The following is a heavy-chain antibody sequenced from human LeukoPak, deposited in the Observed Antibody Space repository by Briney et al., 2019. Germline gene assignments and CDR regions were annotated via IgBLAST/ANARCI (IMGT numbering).Heavy chain of an antibody. V-gene: IGHV1-2*06. J-gene: IGHJ4*02. Sequence: GASVKVSCKASGYTFTGYYKHWVRQAPGQGLEWMGRINPNSGGTNYAQKFQGRVTMTRDTSISTAYMELSRLRSDDTAVYYCARDYDFWSGYYTASSYFDYWGQGTLVTVSS. CDR3: ARDYDFWSGYYTASSYFDY. CDR2: INPNSGGT. D-gene: IGHD3-3*01. CDR1: GYTFTGYY.